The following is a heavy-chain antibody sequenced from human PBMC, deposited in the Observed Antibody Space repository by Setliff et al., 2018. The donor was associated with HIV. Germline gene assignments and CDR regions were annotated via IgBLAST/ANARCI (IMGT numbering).Heavy chain of an antibody. Sequence: PSETLSLTCAVYGESFSGYYWSWIRQPPGKGLEWIGEINHSGSTNYNPSLKSRVTMTRDRSASTAYMELTGLTPADTALYFCARGPDVRTGESDFDIWGQGTTVTVSS. CDR1: GESFSGYY. CDR3: ARGPDVRTGESDFDI. D-gene: IGHD2-21*02. V-gene: IGHV4-34*01. J-gene: IGHJ3*02. CDR2: INHSGST.